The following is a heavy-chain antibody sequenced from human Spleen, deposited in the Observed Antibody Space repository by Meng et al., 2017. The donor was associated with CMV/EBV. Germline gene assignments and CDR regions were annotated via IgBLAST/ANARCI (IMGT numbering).Heavy chain of an antibody. J-gene: IGHJ4*02. Sequence: ASVKVSCKASGYAFIGYYMHWVRQAPGQGLEWTGWINPNGGGTNYAQKFQGRVTMTRDTSINTAYVELTSLTSDDTALYYCARSHSPHSGSSYFDYWGQGPLVTVSS. CDR1: GYAFIGYY. CDR2: INPNGGGT. D-gene: IGHD6-13*01. CDR3: ARSHSPHSGSSYFDY. V-gene: IGHV1-2*02.